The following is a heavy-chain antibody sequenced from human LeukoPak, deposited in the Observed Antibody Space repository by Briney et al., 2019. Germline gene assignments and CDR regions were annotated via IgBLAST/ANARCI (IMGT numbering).Heavy chain of an antibody. CDR1: GGSNSSSSDF. Sequence: PSETLSLTCTVSGGSNSSSSDFWGWIRQPPGKGLDWIGTMYDSGRTYYNSSLKSRVTISVDTSKNHFSLKLSSVTAADTAVYYCASGALSPRRYYYDSSGYYFAYWGQGTLVTVSS. J-gene: IGHJ4*02. D-gene: IGHD3-22*01. V-gene: IGHV4-39*02. CDR3: ASGALSPRRYYYDSSGYYFAY. CDR2: MYDSGRT.